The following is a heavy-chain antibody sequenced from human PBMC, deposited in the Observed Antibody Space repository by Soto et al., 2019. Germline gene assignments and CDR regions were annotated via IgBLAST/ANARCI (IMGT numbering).Heavy chain of an antibody. D-gene: IGHD3-16*01. V-gene: IGHV4-34*01. CDR2: INHSGST. CDR1: GGSFSGYY. CDR3: AREGLTGGVGWFDP. J-gene: IGHJ5*02. Sequence: ASETLSLTCAVYGGSFSGYYWSWIRQPPGKGLEWIGEINHSGSTNYNPSLKSRVTISVDTSKNQFSLKLSSVTAADTAVYYCAREGLTGGVGWFDPWGQGTLVTVSS.